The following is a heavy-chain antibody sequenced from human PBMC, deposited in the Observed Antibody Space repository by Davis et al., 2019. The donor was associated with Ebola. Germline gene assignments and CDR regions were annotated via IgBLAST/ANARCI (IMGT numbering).Heavy chain of an antibody. J-gene: IGHJ4*02. CDR3: ARDPHSSGWYGVDYFDY. V-gene: IGHV1-18*01. Sequence: ASVKVSCKASGYTFTSYGISWVRQAPGQGLEWMGWISAYNGNTNYAQKLQGRVTMTTDTSTSTAYMELRSLRSDDTAVYYCARDPHSSGWYGVDYFDYWGQGTLVTVSS. CDR1: GYTFTSYG. CDR2: ISAYNGNT. D-gene: IGHD6-19*01.